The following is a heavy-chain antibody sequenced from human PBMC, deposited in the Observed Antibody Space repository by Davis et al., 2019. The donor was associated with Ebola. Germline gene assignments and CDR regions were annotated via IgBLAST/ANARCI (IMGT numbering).Heavy chain of an antibody. Sequence: PETLSLTCAVYGGSFSGYYWSWIRQPPGKGLEWIGEINHSGSTNYNPSLKSRVTISVDTSKNQFSLKLSSVTAADTAVYYCARAVGRGAWFDPWGQGTLVTVSS. V-gene: IGHV4-34*01. J-gene: IGHJ5*02. CDR1: GGSFSGYY. CDR3: ARAVGRGAWFDP. CDR2: INHSGST. D-gene: IGHD3-10*01.